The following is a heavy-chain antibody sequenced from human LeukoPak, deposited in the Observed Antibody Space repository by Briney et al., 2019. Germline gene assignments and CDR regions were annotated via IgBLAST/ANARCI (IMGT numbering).Heavy chain of an antibody. CDR2: ISYDGSNK. D-gene: IGHD2-15*01. Sequence: GGSLRLSCAASGFTFSSYAMHWVRQAPGKGLEWVAVISYDGSNKYYADSVKGRFTISRDNSKNTLYLQMNSLRAEDTAVYYCALETRSGWGQGTLVTVSS. V-gene: IGHV3-30-3*01. J-gene: IGHJ4*02. CDR3: ALETRSG. CDR1: GFTFSSYA.